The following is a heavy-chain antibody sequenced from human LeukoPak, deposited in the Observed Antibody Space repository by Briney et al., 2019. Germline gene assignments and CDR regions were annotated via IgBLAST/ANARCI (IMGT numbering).Heavy chain of an antibody. D-gene: IGHD2-15*01. CDR2: ISAYNGDT. CDR3: ARFIQPPYCSGGSCYPRMSYFYYYYMDV. Sequence: ASVKVSCKTSGYTFTNYAISWVRQAPGQGLEWMGWISAYNGDTNYAQKLQGRVTMTTDTSTSTAYMELRSLRSDDTAVYYWARFIQPPYCSGGSCYPRMSYFYYYYMDVWGTGTTVTVSS. V-gene: IGHV1-18*01. CDR1: GYTFTNYA. J-gene: IGHJ6*03.